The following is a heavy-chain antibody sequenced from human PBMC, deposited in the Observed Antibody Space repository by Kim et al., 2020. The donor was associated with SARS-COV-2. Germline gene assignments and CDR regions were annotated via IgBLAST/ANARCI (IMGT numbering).Heavy chain of an antibody. CDR1: GYTFSDYH. CDR2: INRKTGGT. CDR3: GTWIPVLAGRVPY. D-gene: IGHD1-7*01. J-gene: IGHJ4*02. Sequence: ASVKVSCKASGYTFSDYHIHWVRQAPGQGPEWMAWINRKTGGTEYSPMFQGRVTVTRDTSISTAYMDLSGLMSDDTAVYYCGTWIPVLAGRVPYWGQGTLVTVSS. V-gene: IGHV1-2*02.